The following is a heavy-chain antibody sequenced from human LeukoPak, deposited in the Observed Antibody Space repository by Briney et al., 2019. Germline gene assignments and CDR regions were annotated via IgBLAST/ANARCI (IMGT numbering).Heavy chain of an antibody. D-gene: IGHD2-21*02. CDR3: ARHVVVTAIRSHEGYFQH. V-gene: IGHV1-69*05. Sequence: SVKVSCKASGGTFSSYAVSWVRQAPGQGLEWMGGIIPIFGTANYAQKFQGRVTITTDESTSTAYMELSSLRSEDTAVYYCARHVVVTAIRSHEGYFQHWGQGTLVTVSS. CDR1: GGTFSSYA. CDR2: IIPIFGTA. J-gene: IGHJ1*01.